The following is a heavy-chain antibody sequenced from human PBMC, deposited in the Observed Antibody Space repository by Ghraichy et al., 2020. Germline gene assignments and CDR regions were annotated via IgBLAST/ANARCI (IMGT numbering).Heavy chain of an antibody. CDR3: AKDTYYDSSGPNDY. V-gene: IGHV3-30*18. J-gene: IGHJ4*02. CDR1: GFTFSSYG. Sequence: GSLRLSCAASGFTFSSYGMHWVRQAPGKGLEWVAVISYDGSNKYYADSVKGRFTISRDNSKNTLSLQINSLRAEDTAVYYCAKDTYYDSSGPNDYWGQGTLATVS. CDR2: ISYDGSNK. D-gene: IGHD3-22*01.